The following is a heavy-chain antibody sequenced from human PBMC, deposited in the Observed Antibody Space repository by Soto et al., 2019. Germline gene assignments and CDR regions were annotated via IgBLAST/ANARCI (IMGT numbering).Heavy chain of an antibody. CDR1: GFTFSNAW. CDR2: IKSKPDGGTT. J-gene: IGHJ4*02. V-gene: IGHV3-15*01. Sequence: EVQMVESGGGVVKPGGSLRLACAASGFTFSNAWMNCVHQAPGKGLAWVGRIKSKPDGGTTDYAAPVKGRFTISRDDSKNKLYLHLNSLKTEDTAVYYCNTVGPYFDYWGQGTLLTVAS. CDR3: NTVGPYFDY. D-gene: IGHD1-26*01.